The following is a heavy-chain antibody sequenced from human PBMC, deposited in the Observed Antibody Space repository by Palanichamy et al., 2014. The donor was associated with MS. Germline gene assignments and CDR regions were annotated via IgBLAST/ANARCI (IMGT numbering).Heavy chain of an antibody. CDR3: ARGYDYGDYGSFYDY. CDR2: IYHSGVT. D-gene: IGHD4-17*01. CDR1: GESVTNGGFS. V-gene: IGHV4-30-2*01. Sequence: QMQLLESGPGLVKPSQTLSLTRDVSGESVTNGGFSWSWIRQPPGKGLEWIGYIYHSGVTYSNPSLKSRVTISLDESENQFFLRLTSVTAADTAVYYRARGYDYGDYGSFYDYWGRGTLVTVSS. J-gene: IGHJ4*02.